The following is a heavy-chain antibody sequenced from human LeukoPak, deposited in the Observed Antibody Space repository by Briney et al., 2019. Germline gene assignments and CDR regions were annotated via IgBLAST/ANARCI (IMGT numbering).Heavy chain of an antibody. CDR3: ARYSPPYYYYMDV. V-gene: IGHV5-51*01. Sequence: GESLKISCKGSGYSFTSYWIGWVRQMPGKGLEWMGIIYPGDSDTRYSPSFQGQVTISADKSISTAYLQWSSLKASDTAMYYCARYSPPYYYYMDVWGKGTTVTVFS. CDR2: IYPGDSDT. CDR1: GYSFTSYW. J-gene: IGHJ6*03. D-gene: IGHD1-26*01.